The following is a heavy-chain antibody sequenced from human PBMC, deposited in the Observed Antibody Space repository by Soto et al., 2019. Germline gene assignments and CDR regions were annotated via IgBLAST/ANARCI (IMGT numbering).Heavy chain of an antibody. Sequence: EVQLVESGGGLVQPGRSLRLSCAASGFNCDDYAMHWVRQAPGKNMEWVSGISWEGGSVGYADSVKGRFTISRDNAKNSLYLEMNNLRSEDTALYYCAKDHDEDFGYDLDYMNYWGQGTLVTVSS. CDR2: ISWEGGSV. CDR1: GFNCDDYA. CDR3: AKDHDEDFGYDLDYMNY. D-gene: IGHD5-12*01. J-gene: IGHJ4*02. V-gene: IGHV3-9*01.